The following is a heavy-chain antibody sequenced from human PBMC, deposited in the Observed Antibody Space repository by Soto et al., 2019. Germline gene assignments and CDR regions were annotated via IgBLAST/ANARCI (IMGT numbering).Heavy chain of an antibody. Sequence: QVQLVQSGAEVKKPGSSVKVSCKASGGTFSSYAISWVRQAPGQGLEWMGGIIPIFGTANYAQKFQGRVTITADESTSTSDMELSSLRSEYTAVYYCARSHGHVGATTSRAFDIWGQGTMVTVSS. V-gene: IGHV1-69*01. CDR3: ARSHGHVGATTSRAFDI. CDR1: GGTFSSYA. J-gene: IGHJ3*02. D-gene: IGHD1-26*01. CDR2: IIPIFGTA.